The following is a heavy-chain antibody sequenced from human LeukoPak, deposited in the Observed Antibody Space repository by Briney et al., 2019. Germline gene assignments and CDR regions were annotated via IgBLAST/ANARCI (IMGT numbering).Heavy chain of an antibody. V-gene: IGHV3-30*02. CDR3: ARDQLPAAVRPTEYYFHY. CDR2: IRYDGSNK. Sequence: QSGGSLRLSCAASGFTFSSYGMHWVRQAPGKGLEWVAFIRYDGSNKYYADSVKGRFTISRDNSKNTLYLQMNSLRAEDTAVYYCARDQLPAAVRPTEYYFHYWGQGTLVTVSS. CDR1: GFTFSSYG. J-gene: IGHJ4*02. D-gene: IGHD2-2*01.